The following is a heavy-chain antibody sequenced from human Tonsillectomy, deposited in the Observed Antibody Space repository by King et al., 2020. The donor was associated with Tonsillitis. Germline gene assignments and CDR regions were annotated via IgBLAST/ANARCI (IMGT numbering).Heavy chain of an antibody. CDR3: AKDKDTSGWTN. CDR2: VTADGLRT. J-gene: IGHJ4*02. V-gene: IGHV3-43*02. CDR1: GFTFDDYA. D-gene: IGHD6-19*01. Sequence: VQLVESGGGVVHPGGSLRLSCAASGFTFDDYAMHWVRQVPGKGLEWLSFVTADGLRTYYADSVKGRFTISRDNSKNSMYMQMNSLRTEDTALYYCAKDKDTSGWTNWGQGTLVTVSS.